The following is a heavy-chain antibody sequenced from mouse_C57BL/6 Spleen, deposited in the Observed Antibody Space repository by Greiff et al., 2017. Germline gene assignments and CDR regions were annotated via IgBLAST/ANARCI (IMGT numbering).Heavy chain of an antibody. CDR1: GFTFSDYG. V-gene: IGHV5-17*01. D-gene: IGHD4-1*01. CDR3: ARGGLGRFDY. CDR2: ISSGSSTI. Sequence: EVKLMESGGGLVKPGGSLKLSCAASGFTFSDYGMHWVRQAPEKGLEWVAYISSGSSTIYYADTVKGRFTISRDNAKNTLFLQMTSLRSEDTAMYYCARGGLGRFDYWGQGTTLTVSS. J-gene: IGHJ2*01.